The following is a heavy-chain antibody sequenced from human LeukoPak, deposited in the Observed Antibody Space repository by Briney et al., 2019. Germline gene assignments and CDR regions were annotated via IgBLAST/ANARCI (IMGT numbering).Heavy chain of an antibody. CDR2: ISSSSSYI. D-gene: IGHD4-17*01. CDR1: GFTFSSYS. Sequence: GGTLRLSCAASGFTFSSYSMNWVRQAPGKGLEWVSSISSSSSYIYYADSVKGRFTISRDNAKNSLYLQMNSLRAEDTAVYYCARIPTVTRSSNQVGSWHYWGQGTLVTVSS. V-gene: IGHV3-21*01. CDR3: ARIPTVTRSSNQVGSWHY. J-gene: IGHJ4*02.